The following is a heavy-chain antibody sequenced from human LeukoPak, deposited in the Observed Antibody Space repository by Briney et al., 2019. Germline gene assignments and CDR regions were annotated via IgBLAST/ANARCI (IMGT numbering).Heavy chain of an antibody. V-gene: IGHV1-8*01. J-gene: IGHJ4*02. CDR1: GYTFTSYG. CDR2: INPSGGQT. CDR3: TRRSVAGTFEY. Sequence: ASVKVSFKASGYTFTSYGINWVRQATGQGPEWMGLINPSGGQTNYAQSLQGRVPMTRNSSTSTAYMDLSSMRSEDTAVYYCTRRSVAGTFEYWGQGTLVTVSS. D-gene: IGHD6-19*01.